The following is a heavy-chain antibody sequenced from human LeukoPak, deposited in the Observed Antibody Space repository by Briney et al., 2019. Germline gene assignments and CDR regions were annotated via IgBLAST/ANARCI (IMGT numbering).Heavy chain of an antibody. J-gene: IGHJ6*03. CDR1: GFKFSDKA. CDR3: ARDGAARLLRYYYYMDL. CDR2: ISYDGSNQ. D-gene: IGHD6-6*01. Sequence: QSGRSLRLSCAGTGFKFSDKAMHWVRQAPGKGLEWVAVISYDGSNQNYADSVKGRFTISRDNSDNTQFLEMNSLRPEDTAVYYCARDGAARLLRYYYYMDLWGKGTTVTVSS. V-gene: IGHV3-30*03.